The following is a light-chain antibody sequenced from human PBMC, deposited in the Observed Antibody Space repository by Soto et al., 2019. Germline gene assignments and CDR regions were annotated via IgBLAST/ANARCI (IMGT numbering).Light chain of an antibody. CDR2: HAS. CDR3: QQYNSYS. CDR1: QSISNW. V-gene: IGKV1-5*01. Sequence: DIQITQSPSTLPASVGDRVSITCRASQSISNWLAWYQQKPGKAPKVLIYHASNLQSGVPSRFSGSGSGTELTLTISSLQPDDFATYYCQQYNSYSFGQGTKVDIK. J-gene: IGKJ1*01.